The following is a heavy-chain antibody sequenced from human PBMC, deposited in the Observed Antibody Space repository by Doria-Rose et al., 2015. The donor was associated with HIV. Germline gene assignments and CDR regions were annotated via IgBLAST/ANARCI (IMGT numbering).Heavy chain of an antibody. J-gene: IGHJ4*02. CDR3: ARMGSYRELDY. CDR2: TYYTGTS. Sequence: QVQLQESGPGLVKPSETLSLTCSVSGASVSSRGYYWNWIRQVPGKGLESLGYTYYTGTSDYSPSLKSRLNMAVDTSKNQFSLKLSFVTVAGTAVYYCARMGSYRELDYWGQGARVIVSA. V-gene: IGHV4-31*03. CDR1: GASVSSRGYY. D-gene: IGHD3-3*01.